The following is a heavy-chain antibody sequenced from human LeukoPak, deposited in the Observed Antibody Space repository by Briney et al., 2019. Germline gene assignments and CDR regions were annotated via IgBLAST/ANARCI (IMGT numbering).Heavy chain of an antibody. V-gene: IGHV3-23*01. CDR2: ISGSGGST. Sequence: PGGSLRLSCEASGFTFSSYGMSWVRQAPGKGLEWVSAISGSGGSTYYADSVKGRFTISRDNSKNTLYLQMNSLRAEDTAVYYCANSIAAAGTDYWGQGTLVTVSS. J-gene: IGHJ4*02. D-gene: IGHD6-13*01. CDR3: ANSIAAAGTDY. CDR1: GFTFSSYG.